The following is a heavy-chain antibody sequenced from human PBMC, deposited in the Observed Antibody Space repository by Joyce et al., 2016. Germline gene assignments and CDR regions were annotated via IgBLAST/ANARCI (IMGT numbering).Heavy chain of an antibody. CDR2: GSIYKGDT. V-gene: IGHV1-18*04. CDR3: VRHANVWYHFDI. Sequence: QVQLEQSGDQLKTPGASVTISCKASGYTFSSRSLTWVRQAPGEGLEWMGWGSIYKGDTDFSRDLNDRLSLTRDTNTNTAFLELRNLTFDDTARYFCVRHANVWYHFDIWGQGSRVAVSS. J-gene: IGHJ4*02. D-gene: IGHD6-13*01. CDR1: GYTFSSRS.